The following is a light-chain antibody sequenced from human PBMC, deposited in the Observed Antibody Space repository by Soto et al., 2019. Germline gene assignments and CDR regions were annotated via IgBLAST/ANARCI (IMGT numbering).Light chain of an antibody. CDR2: DVI. J-gene: IGLJ3*02. Sequence: QSALTQPASVSGSPGQSITISCTGTSSDVGAYNYVSWYQQHPGTVPKLIIYDVINRPSGVSRRLSGSKSVNTASLTISALQADDEADYYCTSYTSSVTLVFGGGTKLTVL. CDR3: TSYTSSVTLV. V-gene: IGLV2-14*01. CDR1: SSDVGAYNY.